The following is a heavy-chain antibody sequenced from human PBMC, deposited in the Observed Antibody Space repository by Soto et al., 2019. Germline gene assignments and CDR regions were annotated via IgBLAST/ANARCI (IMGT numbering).Heavy chain of an antibody. D-gene: IGHD2-15*01. CDR2: ISAYNGNT. J-gene: IGHJ4*02. CDR3: ARELGSCSGGSCYSVSYFDY. V-gene: IGHV1-18*01. CDR1: GYTFTSYG. Sequence: ASVKVSCKASGYTFTSYGISWVRQAPGQGLEWMGWISAYNGNTNYAQKLQGRVTMTTDTSTSTAYMELRSLRSDDTAVYYCARELGSCSGGSCYSVSYFDYWGQGTLVTVSS.